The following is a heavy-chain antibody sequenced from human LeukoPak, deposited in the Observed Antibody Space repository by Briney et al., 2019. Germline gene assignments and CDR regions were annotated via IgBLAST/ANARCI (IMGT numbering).Heavy chain of an antibody. V-gene: IGHV1-46*01. J-gene: IGHJ4*02. CDR3: AKGSNNYPDNFDY. D-gene: IGHD1-1*01. Sequence: GASVKVSCKAFGYTFTSNYMHWVRQAPGQGPEWMGVISPSGGSTTYAQKFQGRVTLTRDMSTSTDYLELSSLRSEDTAIYYCAKGSNNYPDNFDYWGQGSLVTVSS. CDR2: ISPSGGST. CDR1: GYTFTSNY.